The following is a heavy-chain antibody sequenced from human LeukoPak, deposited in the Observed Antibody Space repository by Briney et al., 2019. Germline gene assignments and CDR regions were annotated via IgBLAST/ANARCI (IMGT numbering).Heavy chain of an antibody. J-gene: IGHJ3*02. D-gene: IGHD4-23*01. CDR1: GYSSTSYW. CDR2: IYPGDSDT. Sequence: AESLKISCKGSGYSSTSYWIGWVRQMAGKGLEWMGIIYPGDSDTRYSPSFQGQVTISADKSISTAYLQWSSPKASDTAMYYCARPSDSNYGGNSEGAFDIWGRGTMVTVSS. V-gene: IGHV5-51*01. CDR3: ARPSDSNYGGNSEGAFDI.